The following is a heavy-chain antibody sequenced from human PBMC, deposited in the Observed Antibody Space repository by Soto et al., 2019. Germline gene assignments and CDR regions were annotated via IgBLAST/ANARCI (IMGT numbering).Heavy chain of an antibody. J-gene: IGHJ6*02. CDR2: IYYSGSS. CDR3: ARDVDFGEEDV. V-gene: IGHV4-61*01. CDR1: GGSVSGGSYY. D-gene: IGHD4-17*01. Sequence: QVQLQESGPGLVKPSETLSLTCTVSGGSVSGGSYYWNWIRQPPGKGLEWIGYIYYSGSSNYNPSLKSRVTISIDTSKNQFSLKLSSVTAADTAVYYCARDVDFGEEDVGGQGTTVTVSS.